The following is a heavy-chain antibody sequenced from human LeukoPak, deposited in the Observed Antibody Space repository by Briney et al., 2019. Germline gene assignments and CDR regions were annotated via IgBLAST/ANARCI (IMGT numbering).Heavy chain of an antibody. CDR2: INHSGST. CDR1: GGSFSGYY. V-gene: IGHV4-34*01. J-gene: IGHJ6*03. D-gene: IGHD5-18*01. CDR3: ARQQLWTPYYYYYYMDV. Sequence: PSETLSLTCAVYGGSFSGYYWSWIRQPPGKGLEWIGEINHSGSTNYNPSLKSRVTISVDTSKNQFSLKLSSVTAADTAVYYCARQQLWTPYYYYYYMDVWGKGTTVTVSS.